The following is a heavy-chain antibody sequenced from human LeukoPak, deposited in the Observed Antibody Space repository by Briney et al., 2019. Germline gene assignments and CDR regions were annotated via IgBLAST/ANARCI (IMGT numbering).Heavy chain of an antibody. D-gene: IGHD3-10*01. CDR3: ARDLSPVVRASPMGY. Sequence: GGSLRLSCAASGFTFGDYDMHWVRQAPGKGLEWVSLIRADGATTRYTDSVKGRFTISSDTSKNTLYLQMNSLRAEDTAVYYCARDLSPVVRASPMGYWGQGTPVTVSS. CDR1: GFTFGDYD. J-gene: IGHJ4*02. V-gene: IGHV3-43*02. CDR2: IRADGATT.